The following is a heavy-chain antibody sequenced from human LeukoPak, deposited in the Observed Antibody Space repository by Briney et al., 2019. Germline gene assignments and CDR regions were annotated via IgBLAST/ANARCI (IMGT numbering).Heavy chain of an antibody. CDR2: ITGNGGYT. V-gene: IGHV3-23*01. Sequence: GGSLRLSCAASGFTFSNYAMNWVRQAPGKGLEWVSGITGNGGYTYYADSVKGRFTISRDNSRSTLYLQINSPRAEDTAIYYCAKGTLQQFDHWGQGTLVTVSS. CDR3: AKGTLQQFDH. D-gene: IGHD1-1*01. CDR1: GFTFSNYA. J-gene: IGHJ4*02.